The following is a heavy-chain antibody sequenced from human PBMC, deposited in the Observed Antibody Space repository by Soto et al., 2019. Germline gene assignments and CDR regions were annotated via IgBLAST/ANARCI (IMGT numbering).Heavy chain of an antibody. V-gene: IGHV1-8*01. CDR3: AREVAGKFDY. CDR1: GYTFTSYD. J-gene: IGHJ4*02. D-gene: IGHD2-15*01. CDR2: MNPNSGNT. Sequence: QVQLVQSGSEVKKTGASVKVSCKASGYTFTSYDINWVRQATGQGLEWMGWMNPNSGNTAYAQKFQGRVTMTRSTSITTAYMKLSSLRSEDTAVYYCAREVAGKFDYWGQGPLVTVSS.